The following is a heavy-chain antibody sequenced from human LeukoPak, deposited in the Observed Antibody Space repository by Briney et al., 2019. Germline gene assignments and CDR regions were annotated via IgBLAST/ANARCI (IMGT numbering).Heavy chain of an antibody. CDR2: IKQDGSEK. CDR1: GFTFSSYW. Sequence: GGSLRLSCAASGFTFSSYWMSWVRQAPGKGLEWVANIKQDGSEKYYVDSVKGRFTISRDNAKNSLYLQMNSLRAEDTAVYYCARVRKNDSGSYTVNWYYYYYYMDVWGKGTTVTVSS. J-gene: IGHJ6*03. V-gene: IGHV3-7*01. CDR3: ARVRKNDSGSYTVNWYYYYYYMDV. D-gene: IGHD3-10*01.